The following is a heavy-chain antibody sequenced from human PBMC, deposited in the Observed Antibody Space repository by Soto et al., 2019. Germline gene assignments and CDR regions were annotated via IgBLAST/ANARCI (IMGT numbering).Heavy chain of an antibody. Sequence: SETLSLTCTVSGGSVSSGSYYWSWIRQPPGKGLEWIGYIYYSGSTNYNPSLKSRVTISVDTSKNQFSLRLSSVTAADTAIYFCARLVYDTRLNYMYFDFWGQGALVTVSS. D-gene: IGHD3-22*01. CDR3: ARLVYDTRLNYMYFDF. CDR1: GGSVSSGSYY. V-gene: IGHV4-61*01. J-gene: IGHJ4*02. CDR2: IYYSGST.